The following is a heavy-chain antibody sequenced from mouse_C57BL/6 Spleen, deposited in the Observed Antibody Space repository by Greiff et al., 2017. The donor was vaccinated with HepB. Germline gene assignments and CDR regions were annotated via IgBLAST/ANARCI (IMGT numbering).Heavy chain of an antibody. Sequence: QVQLQQSGAELARPGASVKMSCKASGYTFTSYTMHWVKQRPGQGLEWIGYINPSSGYTKYNQKFKDKATLTADKSSSTAYMQLSSLTSEDSAVYYCARRSNYDAMDYWGQGPSVTVSS. CDR3: ARRSNYDAMDY. CDR1: GYTFTSYT. J-gene: IGHJ4*01. CDR2: INPSSGYT. D-gene: IGHD2-5*01. V-gene: IGHV1-4*01.